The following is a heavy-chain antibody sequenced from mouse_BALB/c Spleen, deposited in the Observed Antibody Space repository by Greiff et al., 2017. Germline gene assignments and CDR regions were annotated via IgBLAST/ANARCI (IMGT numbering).Heavy chain of an antibody. J-gene: IGHJ2*01. CDR2: INPSSGYT. D-gene: IGHD2-3*01. Sequence: VKLMESGAELARPGASVKMSCKASGYTFTSYTMHWVKQRPGQGLEWIGYINPSSGYTNYNQKFKDKATLTADKSSSTAYMQLSSLTSEDSAVYYCARSGGYYPFDYWGQGTTLTVSS. CDR3: ARSGGYYPFDY. V-gene: IGHV1-4*01. CDR1: GYTFTSYT.